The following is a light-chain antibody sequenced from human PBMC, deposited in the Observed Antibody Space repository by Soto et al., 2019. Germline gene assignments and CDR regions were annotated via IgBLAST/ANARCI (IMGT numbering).Light chain of an antibody. CDR3: MQSLQPPWT. V-gene: IGKV2-28*01. Sequence: DIVMTQSPLSLPVTPGEPASISCRSSQSLLHSNGYNYLDWYLQKPGQSPQLLIYLGSNRSSGVPDRFGGSGSGADFTLIISRVEAEDVWVYYCMQSLQPPWTFCQGTKVEIK. J-gene: IGKJ1*01. CDR2: LGS. CDR1: QSLLHSNGYNY.